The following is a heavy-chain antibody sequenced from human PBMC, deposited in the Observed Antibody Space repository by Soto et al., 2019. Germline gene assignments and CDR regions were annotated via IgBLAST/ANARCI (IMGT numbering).Heavy chain of an antibody. D-gene: IGHD1-26*01. CDR2: INNVGST. Sequence: GGSLRLSCAASGFTVSGPYMNWVRQAPGKGLEWVSIINNVGSTYYADSVKGRFTISRDNSKNTLYLQMNSLRAEDTAVYYCTRGLRDEWEASGYWGQGTVVTVSS. CDR3: TRGLRDEWEASGY. CDR1: GFTVSGPY. V-gene: IGHV3-53*01. J-gene: IGHJ4*02.